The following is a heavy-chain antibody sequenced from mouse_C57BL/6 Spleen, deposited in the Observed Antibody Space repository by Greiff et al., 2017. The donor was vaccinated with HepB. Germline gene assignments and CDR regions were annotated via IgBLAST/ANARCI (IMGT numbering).Heavy chain of an antibody. Sequence: VQLQQSGAELVKPGASVKMSCKASGYTFTSYWITWVKQRPGQGLEWIGDIYPGSGSTNYNEKFKSKATLTVDTSSSTAYMQLSSLTSEDSAVYYCARARGSTLYYYAMDDWGQGTSVTVSS. CDR2: IYPGSGST. V-gene: IGHV1-55*01. CDR1: GYTFTSYW. J-gene: IGHJ4*01. D-gene: IGHD1-1*01. CDR3: ARARGSTLYYYAMDD.